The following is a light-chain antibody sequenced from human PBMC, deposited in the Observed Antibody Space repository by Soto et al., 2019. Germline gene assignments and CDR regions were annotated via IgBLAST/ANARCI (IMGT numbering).Light chain of an antibody. Sequence: QSGLTQPPSASGTPGQTIIISRSGSSSNVGRNTVNWYQHLPGTAPKVLIYRNSHRPSGVPDRFSGSQSGSSASLAISGLQSEDEADYYCAAWDDNLRGLVFGGGTK. CDR2: RNS. CDR1: SSNVGRNT. CDR3: AAWDDNLRGLV. J-gene: IGLJ3*02. V-gene: IGLV1-44*01.